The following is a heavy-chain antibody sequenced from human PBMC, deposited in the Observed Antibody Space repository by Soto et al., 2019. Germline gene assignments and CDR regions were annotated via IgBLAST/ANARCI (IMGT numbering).Heavy chain of an antibody. CDR3: VNTSGGGNSACFDY. V-gene: IGHV2-5*02. CDR2: IYWDDDK. D-gene: IGHD2-21*02. CDR1: GFSLSTSRGG. Sequence: QITLKESGPTLVKPTQTLTLTCTFSGFSLSTSRGGVGWIRQPPGKALEWLALIYWDDDKRYSPSLMNRLTITMDTSKNQVVLTMTNTDPVDTATYYCVNTSGGGNSACFDYWGQGTLVTVSS. J-gene: IGHJ4*02.